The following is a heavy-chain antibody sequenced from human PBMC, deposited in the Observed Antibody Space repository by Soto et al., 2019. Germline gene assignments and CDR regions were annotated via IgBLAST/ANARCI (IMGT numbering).Heavy chain of an antibody. CDR3: ATGSTSTKDY. J-gene: IGHJ4*02. D-gene: IGHD2-15*01. V-gene: IGHV3-15*01. CDR2: IKSRADGGTT. CDR1: GFSLTNAW. Sequence: GSLRLSCPASGFSLTNAWMSCVSQAPGKGWEWVGRIKSRADGGTTDYTAPVKVRFDISRDDSKNTLYLQMNSLKTEDTAAYYCATGSTSTKDYWGQGTVVTVSS.